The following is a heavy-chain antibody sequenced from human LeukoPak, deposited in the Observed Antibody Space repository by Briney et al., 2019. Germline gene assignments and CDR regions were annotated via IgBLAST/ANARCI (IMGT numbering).Heavy chain of an antibody. V-gene: IGHV4-31*03. D-gene: IGHD1-26*01. CDR3: ARDSRELLGSFDY. CDR1: GGSISSGGYY. CDR2: IYYSGST. Sequence: SQTLSLTCTVSGGSISSGGYYWSWIRQHPGKGLEWIGYIYYSGSTYYNPSLKSRVTISVDTSRNQFSLNLSSVTAADTAVYYCARDSRELLGSFDYWGQGTLVTVSS. J-gene: IGHJ4*02.